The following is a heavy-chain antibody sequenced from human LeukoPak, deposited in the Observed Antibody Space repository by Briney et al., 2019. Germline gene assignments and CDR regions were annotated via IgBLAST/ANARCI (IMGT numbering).Heavy chain of an antibody. CDR1: GFTFSDHY. Sequence: PGGSLRLSCAASGFTFSDHYMDWVRQAPGKGLEWVGRTRNKANSYTTEYAASVKGRFTISRDDSKNSLYLQMNGLKTEDTAVYYCAREVYYDFWSGYDSLYYFDYWGQGTLVTVSS. V-gene: IGHV3-72*01. CDR2: TRNKANSYTT. J-gene: IGHJ4*02. CDR3: AREVYYDFWSGYDSLYYFDY. D-gene: IGHD3-3*01.